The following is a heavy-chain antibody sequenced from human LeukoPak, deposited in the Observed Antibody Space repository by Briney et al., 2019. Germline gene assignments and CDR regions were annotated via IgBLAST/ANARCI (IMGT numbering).Heavy chain of an antibody. J-gene: IGHJ5*02. CDR3: ARGSSGDYSVSGSAWFDP. CDR1: GGTFSSYA. D-gene: IGHD3-10*01. V-gene: IGHV1-8*02. CDR2: MNPNSGNT. Sequence: ASAKVSCKASGGTFSSYAISWVRQAPGQGLEWMGWMNPNSGNTGYAQKFQGRVTMTRNTSVSTAYMDLSSLRSEDTAVYYCARGSSGDYSVSGSAWFDPWGQGTLVTVSS.